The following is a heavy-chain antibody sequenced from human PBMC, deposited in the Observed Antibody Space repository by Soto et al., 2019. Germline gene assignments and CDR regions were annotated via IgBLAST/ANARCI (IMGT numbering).Heavy chain of an antibody. Sequence: GGSLRLSCAASGFTVSSNYMSWVRQAPGKGLEWVSVIYSGGSTYYADSVKGRFTISRDNAKNTLYLQMNSLRAEDTAVYYCAREGGYDSSGYRFDYWGQGTLVTVSS. CDR1: GFTVSSNY. D-gene: IGHD3-22*01. CDR2: IYSGGST. CDR3: AREGGYDSSGYRFDY. V-gene: IGHV3-53*05. J-gene: IGHJ4*02.